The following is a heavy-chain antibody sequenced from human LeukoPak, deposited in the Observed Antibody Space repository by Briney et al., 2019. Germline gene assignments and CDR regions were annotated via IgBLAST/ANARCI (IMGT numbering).Heavy chain of an antibody. Sequence: GESLKISCKGSGYSFTSYWFGWVRQMPGKGLEWMGIIYPGDSDTRYSPSFQGQVTISADKSISTAYLQWSSLKASDTAMYYCARLGCSTTSCYAGWRADYWGQGTLVTVSS. D-gene: IGHD2-2*01. CDR3: ARLGCSTTSCYAGWRADY. CDR2: IYPGDSDT. V-gene: IGHV5-51*01. CDR1: GYSFTSYW. J-gene: IGHJ4*02.